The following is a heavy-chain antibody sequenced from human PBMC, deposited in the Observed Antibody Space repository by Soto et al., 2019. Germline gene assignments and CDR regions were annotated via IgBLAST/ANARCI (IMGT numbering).Heavy chain of an antibody. Sequence: LSLTCAVSGGSISSSNWWSWVRQPPGKGLEWIGEIYHSGSTNYNPSLKSRVTISVDKSKNQFSLKLSSVTAADTAVYYCARGSGWPRNYYFDYWGQGTLVTVSS. CDR1: GGSISSSNW. J-gene: IGHJ4*02. V-gene: IGHV4-4*02. CDR2: IYHSGST. D-gene: IGHD6-19*01. CDR3: ARGSGWPRNYYFDY.